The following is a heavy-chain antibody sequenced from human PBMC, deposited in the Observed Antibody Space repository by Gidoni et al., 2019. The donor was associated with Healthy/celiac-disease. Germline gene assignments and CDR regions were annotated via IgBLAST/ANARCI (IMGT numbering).Heavy chain of an antibody. V-gene: IGHV3-11*01. J-gene: IGHJ4*02. Sequence: GLSWVSYISSSGSTIYYADSVKGRFTISRDNAKNSLYLQMNSLRAEDTAVYYCAREDKEWELLPDYWGQGTLVTVSS. CDR3: AREDKEWELLPDY. CDR2: ISSSGSTI. D-gene: IGHD1-26*01.